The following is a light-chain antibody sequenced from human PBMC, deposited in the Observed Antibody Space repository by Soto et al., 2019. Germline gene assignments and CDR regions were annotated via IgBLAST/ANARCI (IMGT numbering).Light chain of an antibody. V-gene: IGLV2-8*01. CDR2: EVT. Sequence: QSVLNQPASVSGAPGHSIPISCTGTSSDVVGYNYVSWYQQYPGRAPKLMIYEVTKRPSGVPDRFSGSKSGNTASLTVSGLQAEDEADYYCSSYAASNNFYFVFGGGTKVTVL. J-gene: IGLJ3*02. CDR1: SSDVVGYNY. CDR3: SSYAASNNFYFV.